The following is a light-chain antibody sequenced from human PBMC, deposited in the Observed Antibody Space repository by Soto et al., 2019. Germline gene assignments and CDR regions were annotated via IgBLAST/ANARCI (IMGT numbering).Light chain of an antibody. V-gene: IGKV3-11*01. CDR2: DAS. CDR1: QSVSSY. CDR3: QKRSNWPIT. Sequence: EIVLTQSPATLSLSPGERATLSCRASQSVSSYLAWYQQKPGQAPRLLIYDASNRATGIPARFSGSGSGTDLTLTISSLEPEDFAVYYCQKRSNWPITFGQGTRLEIK. J-gene: IGKJ5*01.